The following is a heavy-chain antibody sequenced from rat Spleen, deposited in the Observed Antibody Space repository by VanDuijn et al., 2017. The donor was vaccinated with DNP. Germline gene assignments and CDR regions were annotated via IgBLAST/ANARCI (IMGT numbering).Heavy chain of an antibody. CDR2: IWNTGGT. V-gene: IGHV2-41*01. J-gene: IGHJ2*01. Sequence: QVQLKESGPGLVQPSQTLSLTCSVAGFSLTIYNVHWVRQPPGKGLEWLGLIWNTGGTQYNSALKSRLSISKDTSKSQVFLRMNSLQSEDTATYYCTTVARGFDYWGQGVMVTVSS. CDR1: GFSLTIYN. CDR3: TTVARGFDY.